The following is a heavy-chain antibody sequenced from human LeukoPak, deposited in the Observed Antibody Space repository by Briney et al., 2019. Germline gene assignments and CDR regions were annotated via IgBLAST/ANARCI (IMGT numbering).Heavy chain of an antibody. CDR2: IIPNFVTA. CDR1: GGTFSSYA. V-gene: IGHV1-69*13. CDR3: ARDTRHRYCSSAICYRGWFDP. D-gene: IGHD2-2*01. J-gene: IGHJ5*02. Sequence: SVKVSCKASGGTFSSYAISWVRQAPGQGLEWMGGIIPNFVTAYYAQKFQGRVTITADESTTTAYMELSSLRSEDTAVYYCARDTRHRYCSSAICYRGWFDPWGQGTLVTVSS.